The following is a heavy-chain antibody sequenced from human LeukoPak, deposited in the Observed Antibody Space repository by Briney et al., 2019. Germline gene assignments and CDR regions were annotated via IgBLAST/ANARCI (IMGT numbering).Heavy chain of an antibody. Sequence: ASVKVSCKASGHTFTSYYMHWVRQAPGQGLEWMGIINPSGGSTSYAQKFQGRVTMTRDTSISTAYMELSRLRSDDTAVYYCARDGSGIWTLNYYYGMDVWGQGTTVTVSS. CDR1: GHTFTSYY. V-gene: IGHV1-46*01. D-gene: IGHD3-10*01. CDR2: INPSGGST. J-gene: IGHJ6*02. CDR3: ARDGSGIWTLNYYYGMDV.